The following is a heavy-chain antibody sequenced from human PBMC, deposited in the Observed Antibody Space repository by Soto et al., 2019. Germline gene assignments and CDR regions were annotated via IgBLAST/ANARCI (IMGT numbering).Heavy chain of an antibody. J-gene: IGHJ5*02. CDR2: IYYSGST. CDR3: ARGGRYDFWSGYSGNWFDP. D-gene: IGHD3-3*01. CDR1: GGSIGSYY. V-gene: IGHV4-59*01. Sequence: SETLSVTCTVSGGSIGSYYWSWIRQPPGKGLEWIGYIYYSGSTNYNPSLKSRVTISVDTSRKQFSLKLSSVTAADTAVYYCARGGRYDFWSGYSGNWFDPWGQGTLVTAPQ.